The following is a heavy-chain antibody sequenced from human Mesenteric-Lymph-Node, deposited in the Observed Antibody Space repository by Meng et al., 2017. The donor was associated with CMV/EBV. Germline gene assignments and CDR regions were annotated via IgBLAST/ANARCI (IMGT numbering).Heavy chain of an antibody. Sequence: GESLKISCAASGFIFNTFSMGWVRQAPGKGLEWVSGISGVGGNTDYADSVKGRFTISRDNAKNTLYLQMDSLRVDDTAVYYCARVYGIAVGATTGYDFDYWGQGTLVTVSS. D-gene: IGHD1-26*01. J-gene: IGHJ4*02. V-gene: IGHV3-23*01. CDR3: ARVYGIAVGATTGYDFDY. CDR1: GFIFNTFS. CDR2: ISGVGGNT.